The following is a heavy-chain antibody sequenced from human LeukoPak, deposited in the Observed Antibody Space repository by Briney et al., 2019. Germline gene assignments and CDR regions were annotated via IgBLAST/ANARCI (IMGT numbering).Heavy chain of an antibody. V-gene: IGHV3-23*01. CDR1: GFSFSSYA. J-gene: IGHJ3*02. CDR2: ISGSGGST. D-gene: IGHD3-16*01. Sequence: GGSLRLPCAASGFSFSSYAMSWVRQAPGKGLEWVSGISGSGGSTYYADSEKGRFTISRENSKNTLYLQMDSLRAEDTAVYYCAKDTSLYDPYVFDIWDQGTMVTVSS. CDR3: AKDTSLYDPYVFDI.